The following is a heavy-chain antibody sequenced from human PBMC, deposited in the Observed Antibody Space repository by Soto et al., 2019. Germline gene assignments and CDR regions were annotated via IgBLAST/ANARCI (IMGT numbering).Heavy chain of an antibody. CDR1: GFTFSDYY. CDR3: ARVQVAARRAYYFDY. J-gene: IGHJ4*02. V-gene: IGHV3-11*06. Sequence: QVQLVESGGGLVKPGGSLRLSCAASGFTFSDYYMSWIRQAPGKGLEWDSYISSSSSYTNYADSVKGRFTISRDNAKNSLNLQMNSLRAEDTAVYYCARVQVAARRAYYFDYWGQGTLVTVSS. CDR2: ISSSSSYT. D-gene: IGHD6-6*01.